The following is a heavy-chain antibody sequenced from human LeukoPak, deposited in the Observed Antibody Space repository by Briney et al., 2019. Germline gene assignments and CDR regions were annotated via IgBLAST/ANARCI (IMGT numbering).Heavy chain of an antibody. CDR1: GFTFSTYA. CDR3: EKDRRKDYGDLNWFDP. Sequence: GGSLRLSCAASGFTFSTYAMHWVRQAPDKGLEWVAVISYDGSNTYYADSVKGRFTFSRDNSKNTLYLQMNSLRAEDTAFYYCEKDRRKDYGDLNWFDPWGQGTLVTVSS. D-gene: IGHD4-17*01. CDR2: ISYDGSNT. J-gene: IGHJ5*02. V-gene: IGHV3-30*01.